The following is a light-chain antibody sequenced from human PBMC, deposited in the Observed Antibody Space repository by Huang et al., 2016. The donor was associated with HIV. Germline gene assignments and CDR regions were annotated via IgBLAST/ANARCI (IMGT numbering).Light chain of an antibody. CDR1: QSVSSN. V-gene: IGKV3-15*01. CDR2: GAS. Sequence: EIVMTQSPATLSASPGERATLSCRVSQSVSSNLAWYQQKPGQAPRLLIYGASTRATGIPARFSGSVSGTEFTLTISSLQSEDFAVYYCQQNNNWPPLFTFGPGTKVDIK. J-gene: IGKJ3*01. CDR3: QQNNNWPPLFT.